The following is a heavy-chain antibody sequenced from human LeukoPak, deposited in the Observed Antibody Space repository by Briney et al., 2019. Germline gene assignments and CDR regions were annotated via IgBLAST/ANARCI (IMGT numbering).Heavy chain of an antibody. CDR2: IYYSGTT. D-gene: IGHD6-13*01. CDR1: GGSISSHY. J-gene: IGHJ4*02. CDR3: ARGVYIAAAQYGY. V-gene: IGHV4-59*11. Sequence: SETLSLTCAVSGGSISSHYWSWIRQPPGKGLEWIGYIYYSGTTNYNPSLKSRVTISVDTSKNQFSLKLSSVTAADTAVYYCARGVYIAAAQYGYWGQGTLVTVSS.